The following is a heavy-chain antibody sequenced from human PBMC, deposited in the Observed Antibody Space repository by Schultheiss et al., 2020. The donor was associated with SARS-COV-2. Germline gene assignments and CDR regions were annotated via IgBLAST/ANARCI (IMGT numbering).Heavy chain of an antibody. Sequence: GESLKISCTGSGYSFTNYWIGWVRQMPGKGLEWMGIIYPGDSDTRYSPSFQGQVTISAVKSISTAYLQWSSLKASDTAMYYCARHRMYYDFWIGYMDVWGKGTTVTVSS. CDR3: ARHRMYYDFWIGYMDV. CDR2: IYPGDSDT. D-gene: IGHD3-3*01. CDR1: GYSFTNYW. V-gene: IGHV5-51*01. J-gene: IGHJ6*03.